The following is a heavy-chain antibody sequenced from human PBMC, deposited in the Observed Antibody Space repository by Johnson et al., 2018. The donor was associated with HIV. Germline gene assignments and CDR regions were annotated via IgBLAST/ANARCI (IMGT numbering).Heavy chain of an antibody. D-gene: IGHD4/OR15-4a*01. CDR3: AKGRNTYGADVFDI. CDR2: IRYDGSNK. CDR1: GFTFRSYA. V-gene: IGHV3-30*02. J-gene: IGHJ3*02. Sequence: QVQLVESGGGVVQPGRSLRLSCAASGFTFRSYAMHWVRQAPGKGLEWVAFIRYDGSNKYYADSVKGRFNISRDNSKNTLYLQMNSLRVEDTAVYYCAKGRNTYGADVFDIWGQGTMVTVSS.